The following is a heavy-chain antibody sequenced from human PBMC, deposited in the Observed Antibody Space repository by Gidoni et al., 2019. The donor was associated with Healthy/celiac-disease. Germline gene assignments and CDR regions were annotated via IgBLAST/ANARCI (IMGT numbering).Heavy chain of an antibody. V-gene: IGHV3-9*01. J-gene: IGHJ4*02. Sequence: EVQLVESGGGLVQPGRSLRLSCAASGFTFDDYAMHWVRQAPGKGLEWVSGISWNSGSIGYADSVKGRFTISRDNAKNSLYLQMNSLRAEDTALYYCAKGGLRLRLGESIDYWGQGTLVTVSS. CDR1: GFTFDDYA. D-gene: IGHD3-16*01. CDR3: AKGGLRLRLGESIDY. CDR2: ISWNSGSI.